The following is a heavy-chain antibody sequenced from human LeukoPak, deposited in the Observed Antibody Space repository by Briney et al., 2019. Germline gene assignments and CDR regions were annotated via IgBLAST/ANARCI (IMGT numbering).Heavy chain of an antibody. D-gene: IGHD3-3*01. Sequence: SETLSLTCTVSGGSISSYYWSWIRQPPGKGLEWIGYIYYSGSTYYNPSLKSRVTISVDTSKNQFSLKLSSVTAADTAVYYCARMAPLTYYDFWSGYYKYYFDYWGQGTLVTVSS. V-gene: IGHV4-59*12. J-gene: IGHJ4*02. CDR1: GGSISSYY. CDR2: IYYSGST. CDR3: ARMAPLTYYDFWSGYYKYYFDY.